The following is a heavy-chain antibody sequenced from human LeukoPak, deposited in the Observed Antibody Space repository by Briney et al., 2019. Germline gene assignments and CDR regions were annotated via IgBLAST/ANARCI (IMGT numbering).Heavy chain of an antibody. D-gene: IGHD4-11*01. CDR3: ATLTTVTTEDY. V-gene: IGHV4-59*08. CDR2: IYYSGST. Sequence: SETLSLTCTVSGGSISSYYWSWLRQPPGKGLEWIGYIYYSGSTNYNPSLKSRVTISVDTSKNQFSLKLSSVTAADTAVYYCATLTTVTTEDYWGQGTLVTVSS. J-gene: IGHJ4*02. CDR1: GGSISSYY.